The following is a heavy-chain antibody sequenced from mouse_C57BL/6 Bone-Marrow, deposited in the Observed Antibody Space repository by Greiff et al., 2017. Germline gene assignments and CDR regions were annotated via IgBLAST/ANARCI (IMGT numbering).Heavy chain of an antibody. Sequence: QVPLQQSGAELARPGASVKLSCKASGYTFTSSVISWVKQRTGQGLEWIGEIYPKSGNTYYNEKFKGKATMTADKSSSTAYMELRSLTSEDSSVYVCSRRPYWGQGTLVTVSA. J-gene: IGHJ3*01. CDR1: GYTFTSSV. CDR2: IYPKSGNT. CDR3: SRRPY. V-gene: IGHV1-81*01.